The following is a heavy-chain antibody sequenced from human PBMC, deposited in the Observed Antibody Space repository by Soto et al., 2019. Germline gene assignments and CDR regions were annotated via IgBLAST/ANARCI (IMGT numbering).Heavy chain of an antibody. J-gene: IGHJ6*02. CDR2: IIPIYGTA. CDR3: ARIEGLQPGGYGMDV. D-gene: IGHD4-4*01. CDR1: GGTFSSYA. V-gene: IGHV1-69*06. Sequence: QVQLVQSGAEVKKPGSSVKVSCKSSGGTFSSYAISWVRQAPGQGVEWMGGIIPIYGTANYAQKFQGRVTITADKSTSTAYMELSSRRCEDTAVYYCARIEGLQPGGYGMDVWGQGTTVTVSS.